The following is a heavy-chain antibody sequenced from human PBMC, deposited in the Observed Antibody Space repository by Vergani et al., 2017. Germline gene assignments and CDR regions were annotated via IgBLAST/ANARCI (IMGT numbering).Heavy chain of an antibody. D-gene: IGHD6-19*01. CDR2: LSASDRRT. Sequence: QVQLVESGGGVVQPGRSLRLSCAASGFTFSTYGLHWVRQAPGKGLEWVSTLSASDRRTHYADSVKGRFTISRDNSKNTLFLHMNSLRPEDTAVYYCAKVGRSEVAGTFGAFDIWGQGTMVTVSS. CDR3: AKVGRSEVAGTFGAFDI. V-gene: IGHV3-NL1*01. J-gene: IGHJ3*02. CDR1: GFTFSTYG.